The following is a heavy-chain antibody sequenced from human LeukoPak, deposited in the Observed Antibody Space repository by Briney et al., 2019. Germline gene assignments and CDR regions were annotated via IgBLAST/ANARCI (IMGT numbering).Heavy chain of an antibody. D-gene: IGHD3-3*01. V-gene: IGHV4-39*07. CDR2: IYYSGST. CDR3: ARVSRDDFWSGYYIGY. J-gene: IGHJ4*02. CDR1: GGSISSSSYY. Sequence: SETLSLTCTVSGGSISSSSYYWGWIRQPPGKGLEWIGSIYYSGSTYYNPSLKSRVTISVDTSKNQFSLKLSSVTAADTAVYYCARVSRDDFWSGYYIGYWGQGTLVTVSS.